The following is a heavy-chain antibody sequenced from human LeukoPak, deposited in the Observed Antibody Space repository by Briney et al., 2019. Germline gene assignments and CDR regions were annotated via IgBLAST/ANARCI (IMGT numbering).Heavy chain of an antibody. D-gene: IGHD6-19*01. V-gene: IGHV4-59*08. CDR3: ARWYSSGWAFDY. Sequence: SETVSLTCTVSAGTISSYYWNWIRQPPGKGLEWIGYIHSSGSTKYNPSLKSRVTISVDTSKNQFSLKLSSVTAADTAVYYCARWYSSGWAFDYWGEGTVVTVSS. J-gene: IGHJ4*02. CDR1: AGTISSYY. CDR2: IHSSGST.